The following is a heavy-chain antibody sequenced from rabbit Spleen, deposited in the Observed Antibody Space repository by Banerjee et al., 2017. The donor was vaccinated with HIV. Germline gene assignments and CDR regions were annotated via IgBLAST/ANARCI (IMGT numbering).Heavy chain of an antibody. V-gene: IGHV1S40*01. D-gene: IGHD1-1*01. CDR2: IWSTSGLI. Sequence: QSLEESGGDLVKPGASLTLTCTASGFSFSSSDYMCWVRQAPGKGLEWIGCIWSTSGLIYYATWAKGRFTVSKTSSTTVTLQMTSLTAADTATYFCARDLVAVIGWNFNLWGQGTLVTVS. J-gene: IGHJ4*01. CDR3: ARDLVAVIGWNFNL. CDR1: GFSFSSSDY.